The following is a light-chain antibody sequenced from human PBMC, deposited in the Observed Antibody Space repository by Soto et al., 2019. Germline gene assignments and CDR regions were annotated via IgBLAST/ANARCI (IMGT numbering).Light chain of an antibody. CDR2: KAS. Sequence: DIPMTQSPSTLSASVGDRVTITCRASQSISSGLAWYQQKPGKAPKLLIYKASSLESGVPSRFTGSGSGTEFTLTISSLQPDDCASYYCQQYRGTFGRGTKVDIK. J-gene: IGKJ3*01. CDR3: QQYRGT. V-gene: IGKV1-5*03. CDR1: QSISSG.